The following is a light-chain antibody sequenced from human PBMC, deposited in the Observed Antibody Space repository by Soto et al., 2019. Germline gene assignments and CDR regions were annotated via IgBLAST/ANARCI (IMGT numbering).Light chain of an antibody. J-gene: IGKJ1*01. CDR2: GAS. V-gene: IGKV1-39*01. CDR3: QQSFSTPRT. Sequence: DIQMTQSPSSLSAFVGDSVTFTCRASQGISNYLAWYHQKPGKVPKLLIYGASSLQSGVPSRFSGSGSGTDFTLTISSLQPEDFGTYYCQQSFSTPRTFGQGTKVEIK. CDR1: QGISNY.